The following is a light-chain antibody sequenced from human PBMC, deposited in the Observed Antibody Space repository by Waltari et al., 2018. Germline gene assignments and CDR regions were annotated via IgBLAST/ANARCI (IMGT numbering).Light chain of an antibody. CDR3: SSYAGSNTLV. V-gene: IGLV2-8*01. Sequence: SALTQPTSASGSPGQSVTIPCTGTSSDVGGYHYVSWYQHQPGKAPKFMIYEVSKRPSGVPYRFSASKSGITASLTVAGLQAENEADYYGSSYAGSNTLVFGGGTKLTVL. J-gene: IGLJ3*02. CDR1: SSDVGGYHY. CDR2: EVS.